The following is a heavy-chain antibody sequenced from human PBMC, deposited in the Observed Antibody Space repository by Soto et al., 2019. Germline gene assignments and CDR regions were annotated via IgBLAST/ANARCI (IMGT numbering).Heavy chain of an antibody. J-gene: IGHJ4*02. CDR1: GFTFSSYS. D-gene: IGHD3-22*01. CDR2: ISSSSSYI. Sequence: EVQLVESGGGLVKPGGSLRLSCAASGFTFSSYSMNWVRQAPGKGLEWVSSISSSSSYIYYADSVKGRFTISRDNAKNSLYLQVNSLRAEDTAVYYCARWTYYYDSSGYYYGHLIDYWGQGTLVTVSS. CDR3: ARWTYYYDSSGYYYGHLIDY. V-gene: IGHV3-21*01.